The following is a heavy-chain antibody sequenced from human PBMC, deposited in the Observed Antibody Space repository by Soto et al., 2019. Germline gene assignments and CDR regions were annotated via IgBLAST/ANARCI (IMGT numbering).Heavy chain of an antibody. CDR2: ISYDGSNK. V-gene: IGHV3-30*18. Sequence: QVQLVESGGGVVQPGRSLRLSCAASGFTFSSYGMHWVRQAPGKGLEWVAVISYDGSNKYYADSVKGRFTISRDNSKNTLYLQMNSLRAEHTAVYYCAKPGSGWSRFGDGMDVWGQGTTVTVSS. CDR1: GFTFSSYG. J-gene: IGHJ6*02. CDR3: AKPGSGWSRFGDGMDV. D-gene: IGHD6-19*01.